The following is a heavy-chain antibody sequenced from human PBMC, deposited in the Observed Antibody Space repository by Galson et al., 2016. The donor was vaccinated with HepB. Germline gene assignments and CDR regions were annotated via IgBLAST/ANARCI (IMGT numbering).Heavy chain of an antibody. J-gene: IGHJ4*02. D-gene: IGHD3-3*01. CDR1: GFTFSTYG. CDR2: IWFDGSNK. Sequence: SLRLSCAASGFTFSTYGVHWVRQAPGKGLEWVAVIWFDGSNKYYADSVKGRFTISRDNSKSTLYLQMNSLRVEDTAVYYCVKGEYGQRFLEWLAPFDYWGQGALVTVSS. CDR3: VKGEYGQRFLEWLAPFDY. V-gene: IGHV3-33*06.